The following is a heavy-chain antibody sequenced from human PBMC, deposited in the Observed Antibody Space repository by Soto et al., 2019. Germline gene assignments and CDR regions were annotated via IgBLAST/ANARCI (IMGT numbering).Heavy chain of an antibody. CDR3: ARGLDGDYASDWFDP. V-gene: IGHV1-3*01. D-gene: IGHD4-17*01. Sequence: QVQLVQSGAEVKKPGASVKVSCKASGYTFTSYAMHWVRQAPGQRLEWMGWINAGNGNTKYSQKFQGRVTITRDTSASTAYMELSSLRSEDTAVYYCARGLDGDYASDWFDPWGQGTLVTVSS. CDR1: GYTFTSYA. CDR2: INAGNGNT. J-gene: IGHJ5*02.